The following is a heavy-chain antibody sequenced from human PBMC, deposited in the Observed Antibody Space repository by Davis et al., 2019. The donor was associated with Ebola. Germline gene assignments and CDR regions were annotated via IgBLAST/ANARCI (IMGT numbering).Heavy chain of an antibody. CDR3: ARLGVEGDSSSWYYFDY. CDR1: GYSFTSYW. V-gene: IGHV5-51*01. J-gene: IGHJ4*02. D-gene: IGHD6-13*01. Sequence: PGGSLRLSCKGSGYSFTSYWIGWVRQMPGKGLEWMGIIYPGDSDTRYSPSFQGQVTISADKSISTAYLQWSSLKASDTAMYYCARLGVEGDSSSWYYFDYWGQGTLVTVSS. CDR2: IYPGDSDT.